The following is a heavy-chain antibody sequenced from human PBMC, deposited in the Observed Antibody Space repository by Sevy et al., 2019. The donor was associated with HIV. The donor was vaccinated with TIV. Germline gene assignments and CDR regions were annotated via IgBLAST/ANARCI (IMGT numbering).Heavy chain of an antibody. D-gene: IGHD3-22*01. V-gene: IGHV3-30*18. Sequence: GGSLRLSCAASGFTFSNYGMHWVRQAPGKGLEWVAVISYDGSTKYYADSVKGRFTISGDNSKNTVHLQMNSLRTEDTAVYYCAKGSRATDSAFDIWGQGTMVTVSS. CDR1: GFTFSNYG. J-gene: IGHJ3*02. CDR3: AKGSRATDSAFDI. CDR2: ISYDGSTK.